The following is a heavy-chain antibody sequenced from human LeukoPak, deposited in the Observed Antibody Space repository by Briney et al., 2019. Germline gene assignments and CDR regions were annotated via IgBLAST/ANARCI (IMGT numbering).Heavy chain of an antibody. Sequence: PSETLSLTCTVFGGSISSDNYYWSWIRQPAGKGLEWIGRIYTSGSTNYNPSLKSRVTISVDTSKNQFSLKLSSVTAADTAVYYCARVQIFGVVTEFIDYWGQGTLVTVSS. D-gene: IGHD3-3*01. CDR1: GGSISSDNYY. V-gene: IGHV4-61*02. CDR2: IYTSGST. J-gene: IGHJ4*02. CDR3: ARVQIFGVVTEFIDY.